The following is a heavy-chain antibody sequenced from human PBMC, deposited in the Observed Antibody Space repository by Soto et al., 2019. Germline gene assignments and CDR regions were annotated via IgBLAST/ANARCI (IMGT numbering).Heavy chain of an antibody. CDR2: IIPILDVT. Sequence: QVQLVQSGAEVKEPGSSVKVSCKLSGDTFRTYTITWVRQATGQGLEWMGRIIPILDVTDYEQRFQGRLTLTADKSTATAYMEMSSLRSDDTAMFYCAIGANGRGSESSFDIWGRGTMVTVSS. CDR1: GDTFRTYT. J-gene: IGHJ3*02. V-gene: IGHV1-69*02. D-gene: IGHD2-8*01. CDR3: AIGANGRGSESSFDI.